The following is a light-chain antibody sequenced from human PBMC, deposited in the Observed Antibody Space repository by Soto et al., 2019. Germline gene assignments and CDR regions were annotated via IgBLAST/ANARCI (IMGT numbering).Light chain of an antibody. J-gene: IGKJ4*01. V-gene: IGKV1-9*01. CDR2: AAS. CDR3: QPHNSYPFLT. Sequence: DIQLTQSPSFLSASVGDRVTITCRASQGISSYLAWYQQKPGKAPKLLIYAASTLQSGVPSRFSGSRSGTDSTLTNSGLQTEDCATSYCQPHNSYPFLTCGGGTMVESK. CDR1: QGISSY.